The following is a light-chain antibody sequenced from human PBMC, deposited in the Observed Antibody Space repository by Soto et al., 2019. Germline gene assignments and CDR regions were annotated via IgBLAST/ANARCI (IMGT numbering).Light chain of an antibody. CDR1: QSVSRN. V-gene: IGKV3-15*01. Sequence: EIVMTQSPATLSVSPGERATLSCRASQSVSRNLAWYQQKPGQAPRLLIYGASTRATGIPARFSGSGSGTEFKLSISSLQSEDFSVYYCQQYNNWPGTFGQWTKVEIK. J-gene: IGKJ1*01. CDR3: QQYNNWPGT. CDR2: GAS.